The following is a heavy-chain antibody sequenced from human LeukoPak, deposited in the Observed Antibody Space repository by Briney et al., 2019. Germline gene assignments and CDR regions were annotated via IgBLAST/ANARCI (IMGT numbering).Heavy chain of an antibody. CDR3: AREQKSSGWYSIFDY. CDR1: GCSISSGGYY. Sequence: SETLSLTCTVYGCSISSGGYYWSWIRQHPGKGLEWIGYIYYSGSTYYNPSLKSRVTISVDTSKNQFSLKLSSVTAADTAVYYCAREQKSSGWYSIFDYWGQGTLVTVSS. V-gene: IGHV4-31*03. D-gene: IGHD6-19*01. J-gene: IGHJ4*02. CDR2: IYYSGST.